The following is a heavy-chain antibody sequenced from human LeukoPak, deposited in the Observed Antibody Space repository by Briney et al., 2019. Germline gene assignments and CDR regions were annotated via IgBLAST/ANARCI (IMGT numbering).Heavy chain of an antibody. D-gene: IGHD5-18*01. Sequence: GGSLRLSCAASGFTFSSYSMNWVRQAPGKGLEWVSSISSSSSYIYYADSVKGRFTISRDNAKNSLYLQMNSLRAEDTAVYYCAIDWIQTMSQSRMSQYYFDYWGQGTLVTVSS. CDR1: GFTFSSYS. CDR3: AIDWIQTMSQSRMSQYYFDY. V-gene: IGHV3-21*01. CDR2: ISSSSSYI. J-gene: IGHJ4*02.